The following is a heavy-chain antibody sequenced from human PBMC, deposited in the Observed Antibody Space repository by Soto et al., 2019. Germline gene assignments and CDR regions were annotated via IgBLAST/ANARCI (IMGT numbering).Heavy chain of an antibody. CDR2: ISGSGGST. J-gene: IGHJ4*02. V-gene: IGHV3-23*01. CDR1: GLNFRSYA. D-gene: IGHD3-3*01. CDR3: AKDPRFLEWLPGY. Sequence: PGGSQILSCTASGLNFRSYAMSWVRQDPGKGLEWVSAISGSGGSTYYADSVKGRFAISRDNSKNTLYLQMNSLRAEDTAVYYCAKDPRFLEWLPGYWGQGTLVTVSS.